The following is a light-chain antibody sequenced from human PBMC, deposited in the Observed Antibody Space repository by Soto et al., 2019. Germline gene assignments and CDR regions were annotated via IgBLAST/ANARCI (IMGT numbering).Light chain of an antibody. V-gene: IGKV1-5*01. Sequence: DIQMTQSPSTLSASVGDRVTITCRASQSISSRLAWYQQKPGKAPKLLIYDASNLESGVPLRFSGSGSGTEFTLTISSLQPDDFATYYCQQYNSYSLTFGGGTKVEIK. CDR2: DAS. CDR1: QSISSR. CDR3: QQYNSYSLT. J-gene: IGKJ4*01.